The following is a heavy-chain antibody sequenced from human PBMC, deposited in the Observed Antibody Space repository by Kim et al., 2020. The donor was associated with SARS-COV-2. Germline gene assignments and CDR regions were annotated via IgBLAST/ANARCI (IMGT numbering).Heavy chain of an antibody. CDR3: AKRGYITIFGVVISQIPDYYYYMDV. CDR1: GFTFSSYG. D-gene: IGHD3-3*01. J-gene: IGHJ6*03. Sequence: GGSLRLSCAASGFTFSSYGMHWVRQAPGKGLEWVAVISYDGSNKYYADSVKGRFTISRDNSKNTLYLQMNSLRAEDTAVYYCAKRGYITIFGVVISQIPDYYYYMDVWGKGTTVTVSS. V-gene: IGHV3-30*18. CDR2: ISYDGSNK.